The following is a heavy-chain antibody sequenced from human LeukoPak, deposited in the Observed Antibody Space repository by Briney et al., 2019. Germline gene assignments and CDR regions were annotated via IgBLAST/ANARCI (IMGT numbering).Heavy chain of an antibody. CDR3: ARDRAYCGGDCYWAFDI. J-gene: IGHJ3*02. D-gene: IGHD2-21*02. Sequence: GGSLRLSCAASGFTFSSYEMNWVRQAPEKGRGWVSYISSSGSTIYDADSVKGRFTISRDNVYKSMYMQMISLSAEDTAVYDCARDRAYCGGDCYWAFDIWGQGTMVTVSS. CDR2: ISSSGSTI. V-gene: IGHV3-48*03. CDR1: GFTFSSYE.